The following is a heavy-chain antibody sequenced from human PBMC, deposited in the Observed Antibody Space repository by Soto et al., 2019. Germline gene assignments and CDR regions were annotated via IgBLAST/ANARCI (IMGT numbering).Heavy chain of an antibody. CDR3: ARVTFLKSYYYYGMDV. V-gene: IGHV2-5*02. CDR1: GFSLSTSGVG. Sequence: QITLKESGPTLVKPTQTLTLTCTFSGFSLSTSGVGVGWIRQPPGKALEWLALIYWDDDKRYSPSLKSRLTITKDTSKNQVVLTMTNMDPVDTATYYCARVTFLKSYYYYGMDVWGQGTTVTVSS. CDR2: IYWDDDK. J-gene: IGHJ6*02. D-gene: IGHD3-16*01.